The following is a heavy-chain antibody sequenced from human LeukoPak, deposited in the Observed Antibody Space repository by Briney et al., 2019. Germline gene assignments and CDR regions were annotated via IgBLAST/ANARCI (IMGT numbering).Heavy chain of an antibody. CDR3: ARVRGGASSWYQFDY. Sequence: HPGGSLRLSCATSGFTFSSYDMHWVRQATGKGLQWVSAIGTAGDTYYPGSVKGRFTISRENAKNSLYLQVSILRAEDTAVYYCARVRGGASSWYQFDYWGQGTLVTVSS. J-gene: IGHJ4*02. CDR2: IGTAGDT. V-gene: IGHV3-13*01. CDR1: GFTFSSYD. D-gene: IGHD6-13*01.